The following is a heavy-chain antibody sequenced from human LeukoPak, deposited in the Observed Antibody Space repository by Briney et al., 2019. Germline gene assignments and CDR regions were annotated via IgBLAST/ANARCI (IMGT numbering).Heavy chain of an antibody. Sequence: SETLSLTCAVYGGSFSGYYWSWIRQPPGKGLEWIGEINHSGSTNYNPSLKSRVTISVDTSKNQFSLKLSSVTAADTAVYYCVLHSSWSINYYFYYWGQGTLVTVSS. V-gene: IGHV4-34*01. D-gene: IGHD6-13*01. CDR3: VLHSSWSINYYFYY. CDR2: INHSGST. J-gene: IGHJ4*02. CDR1: GGSFSGYY.